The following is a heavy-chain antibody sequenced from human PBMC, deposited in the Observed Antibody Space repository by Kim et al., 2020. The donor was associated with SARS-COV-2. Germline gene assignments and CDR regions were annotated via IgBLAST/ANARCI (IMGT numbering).Heavy chain of an antibody. CDR1: GFAFGDYA. CDR2: LSGSIPDA. Sequence: GGSLRLSCAASGFAFGDYAMSWVRRAPGKGLEWVSVLSGSIPDAKYADSVRGRFTISRYNSKYTLFLQMDSLRVDDTAVYYCAKDLLYVPGRGYFESWG. J-gene: IGHJ6*01. D-gene: IGHD3-9*01. CDR3: AKDLLYVPGRGYFES. V-gene: IGHV3-23*01.